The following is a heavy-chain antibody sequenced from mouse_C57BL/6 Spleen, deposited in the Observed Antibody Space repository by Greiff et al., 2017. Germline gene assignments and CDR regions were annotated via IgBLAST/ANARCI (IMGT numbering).Heavy chain of an antibody. CDR1: GFTFSSYG. CDR3: ARRGWDGYYFDY. CDR2: ISSGGSYT. V-gene: IGHV5-6*02. Sequence: EVMLVESGGDLVKPGGSLKLSCAASGFTFSSYGMSWVRPTPDKRLEWVATISSGGSYTYYPGSVKGRFTISRDNAKNTLYLQMSSLKAEDTAMYYCARRGWDGYYFDYWGQGTTLTVSS. J-gene: IGHJ2*01. D-gene: IGHD4-1*01.